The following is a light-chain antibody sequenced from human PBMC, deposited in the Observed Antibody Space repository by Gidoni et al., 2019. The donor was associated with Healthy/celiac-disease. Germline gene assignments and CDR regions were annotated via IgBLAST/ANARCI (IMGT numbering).Light chain of an antibody. CDR2: DA. Sequence: EIVLTQSPATLSLSPEERATLSCRASQSVSSYLAWYQQKPGQAPRLLIYDASRFSGSGSGTDFTLTISSLEPEDFAVYYCQQRSNWLWTFXQXTKVEIK. CDR1: QSVSSY. V-gene: IGKV3-11*01. CDR3: QQRSNWLWT. J-gene: IGKJ1*01.